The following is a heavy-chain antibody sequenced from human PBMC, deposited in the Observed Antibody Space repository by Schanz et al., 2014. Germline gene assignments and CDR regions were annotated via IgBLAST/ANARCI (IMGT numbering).Heavy chain of an antibody. Sequence: QVQLVQSGAEVKKPGSSVKISCKASRSTFSSYTISWVRQARGQGLEWVGRFIPILDVGNYAQQFQDKVTITADTSTTTAYMELSGLRSEDTDVYYCARDRRECGAECYSVEVFEIWGQGTLVIVSS. J-gene: IGHJ4*02. CDR1: RSTFSSYT. CDR2: FIPILDVG. CDR3: ARDRRECGAECYSVEVFEI. D-gene: IGHD2-21*01. V-gene: IGHV1-69*08.